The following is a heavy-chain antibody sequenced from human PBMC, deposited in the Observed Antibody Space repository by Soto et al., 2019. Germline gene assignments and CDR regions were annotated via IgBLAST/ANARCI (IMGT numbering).Heavy chain of an antibody. Sequence: QLQLQESGPGLVKPSETLSLTCTVSGGSISSSSYYWGWIRQPPGKGLEWIGSIYYSGSTYYNPSLKSRVTISVDTSKNQFSLKLSSVTAADTAVYYCARHSAGFGEFMYGMDVWGQGTTVTVSS. D-gene: IGHD3-10*01. CDR2: IYYSGST. V-gene: IGHV4-39*01. J-gene: IGHJ6*02. CDR3: ARHSAGFGEFMYGMDV. CDR1: GGSISSSSYY.